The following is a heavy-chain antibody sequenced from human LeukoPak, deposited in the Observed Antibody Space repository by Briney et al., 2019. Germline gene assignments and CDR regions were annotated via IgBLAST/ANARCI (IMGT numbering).Heavy chain of an antibody. Sequence: SETLSLTCTVSGGSISSGSYYWSWIRQPAGKGLEWIGRIYTSGSTNYNPSLKSRVTISVDTSKNQFSLKLSSVTAADTAVYYCARGGGFFWGGSWGEGYYYYRDVGEKGPTPT. J-gene: IGHJ6*03. CDR3: ARGGGFFWGGSWGEGYYYYRDV. D-gene: IGHD3-3*01. CDR1: GGSISSGSYY. CDR2: IYTSGST. V-gene: IGHV4-61*02.